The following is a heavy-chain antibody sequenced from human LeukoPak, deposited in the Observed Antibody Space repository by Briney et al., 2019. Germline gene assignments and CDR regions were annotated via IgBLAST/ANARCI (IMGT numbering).Heavy chain of an antibody. J-gene: IGHJ3*02. Sequence: ASVKVSCKASGYTFTSYGISWVRQAPGQGLEWMGWISAYNGNTNYAQKLQGRVTMTTDTSTSTAYMELRSLRSDDTAVHYCARASYYYGSGSSARGAFDIWGQGTMVTVSS. D-gene: IGHD3-10*01. V-gene: IGHV1-18*01. CDR2: ISAYNGNT. CDR1: GYTFTSYG. CDR3: ARASYYYGSGSSARGAFDI.